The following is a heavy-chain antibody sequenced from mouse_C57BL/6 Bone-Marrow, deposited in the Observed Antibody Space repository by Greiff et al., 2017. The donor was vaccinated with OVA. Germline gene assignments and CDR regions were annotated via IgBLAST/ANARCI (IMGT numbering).Heavy chain of an antibody. D-gene: IGHD4-1*01. CDR2: IWWDDDK. Sequence: QVQLKESGPGILQPSQTLSLTCSFSGFSLSTFGMGVGWLRQPSGKGLEWLAHIWWDDDKYYNPARKSRLTISKDTSKHQVFLKIAHVDTAATSTFYRAQIALGLRYFDYWGQGTTLSVSS. CDR3: AQIALGLRYFDY. J-gene: IGHJ2*01. CDR1: GFSLSTFGMG. V-gene: IGHV8-8*01.